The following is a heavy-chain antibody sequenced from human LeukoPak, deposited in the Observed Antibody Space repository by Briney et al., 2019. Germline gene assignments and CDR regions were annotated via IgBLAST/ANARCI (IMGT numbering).Heavy chain of an antibody. CDR2: IYTSGST. CDR1: GGSFSSYY. CDR3: AGRYSSSWSSPYYYYGMDV. Sequence: SETLSLTCAVYGGSFSSYYWSWIRQPAGKGLEWIGRIYTSGSTNYNPSLKSRVTMSVDTSKNQFSLKLSSVTAADTAVYYCAGRYSSSWSSPYYYYGMDVWGQGTTVTVSS. V-gene: IGHV4-59*10. J-gene: IGHJ6*02. D-gene: IGHD6-13*01.